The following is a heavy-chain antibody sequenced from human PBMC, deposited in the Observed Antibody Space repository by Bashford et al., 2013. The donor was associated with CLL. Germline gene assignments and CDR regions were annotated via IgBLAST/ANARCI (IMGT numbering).Heavy chain of an antibody. CDR1: GGSFSGYY. D-gene: IGHD3-22*01. V-gene: IGHV4-34*01. CDR2: INHSGST. Sequence: SGTLSLTCAVYGGSFSGYYWSWIRQPPGKGLEWIGEINHSGSTNYNPSLKSRVTISVDTSKNQFSLKLSSVTAADTAVYYCARGPMIVVVINPGEPYYYYYYGMDVWGQGTTVTVSS. CDR3: ARGPMIVVVINPGEPYYYYYYGMDV. J-gene: IGHJ6*02.